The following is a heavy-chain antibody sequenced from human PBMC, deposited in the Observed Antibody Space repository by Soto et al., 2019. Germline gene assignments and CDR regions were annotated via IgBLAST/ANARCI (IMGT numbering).Heavy chain of an antibody. CDR1: GFTFSSYG. Sequence: VQLVESGGGVVQPGRSLRLSCAASGFTFSSYGMHWVRQAPGKGLEWVAVISYDGSNKYYADSVKGRFTISRDNSKNTLYLQMNSLRAEDTAVYYCAKDKPRDFDYWGQGTLVTVSS. V-gene: IGHV3-30*18. CDR3: AKDKPRDFDY. J-gene: IGHJ4*02. CDR2: ISYDGSNK.